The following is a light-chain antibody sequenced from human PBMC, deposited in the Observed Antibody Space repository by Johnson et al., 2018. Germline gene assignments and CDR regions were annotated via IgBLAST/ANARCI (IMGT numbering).Light chain of an antibody. CDR2: ENN. CDR3: GTWGSSLSAGNG. Sequence: QSVLTQPPSVSAAPGQKVTISCSGSSSNIGNNYVSWYQQLPGTAPKLLIYENNKRPSGIPDRFSGSKSGTSATLGITGLQTGDEADYYCGTWGSSLSAGNGFGTGAKVTGL. V-gene: IGLV1-51*02. J-gene: IGLJ1*01. CDR1: SSNIGNNY.